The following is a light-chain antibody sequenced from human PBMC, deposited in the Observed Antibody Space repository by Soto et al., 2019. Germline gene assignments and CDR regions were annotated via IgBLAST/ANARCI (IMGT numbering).Light chain of an antibody. J-gene: IGKJ1*01. CDR1: QSFSTW. Sequence: DIQMTQSPSTLSASVGDTVTITCRASQSFSTWLAWYQQKPGRAPKLLIYKASTLESGVPARFSGSGSGTEFTLTISSLQPYDFATYYCQQYNSYSWTFGQGTKVDIK. CDR3: QQYNSYSWT. V-gene: IGKV1-5*03. CDR2: KAS.